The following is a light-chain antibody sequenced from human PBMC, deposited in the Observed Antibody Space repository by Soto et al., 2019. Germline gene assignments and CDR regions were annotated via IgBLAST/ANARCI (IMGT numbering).Light chain of an antibody. CDR1: QSVSSSY. CDR2: GAS. V-gene: IGKV3-20*01. CDR3: QQYGSSPT. J-gene: IGKJ1*01. Sequence: EIVLTQSPGTPSLSPGERATLSCRAIQSVSSSYLAWYQQKPGQAPRLLIYGASSRATGIPDRFSGSGSGTDFTLTISRLEPEDFAVYYCQQYGSSPTFGQGTQVEIK.